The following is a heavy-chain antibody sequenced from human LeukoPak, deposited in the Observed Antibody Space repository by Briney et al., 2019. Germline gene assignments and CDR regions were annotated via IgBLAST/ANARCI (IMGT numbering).Heavy chain of an antibody. D-gene: IGHD3-10*01. CDR3: ASHVLLWFGELWSNWFDP. CDR1: GFTFSNYW. CDR2: IKPDGSDI. J-gene: IGHJ5*02. Sequence: GGSLRLSCAASGFTFSNYWMSWVRQAPGKGLEWVANIKPDGSDIYYVDSVRGRFTISRDNAKNSLYLQMNSLRAEDTAVYYCASHVLLWFGELWSNWFDPWGQGTLVTVSS. V-gene: IGHV3-7*01.